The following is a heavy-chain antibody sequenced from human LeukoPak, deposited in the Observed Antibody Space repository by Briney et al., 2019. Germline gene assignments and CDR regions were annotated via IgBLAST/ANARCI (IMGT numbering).Heavy chain of an antibody. V-gene: IGHV4-61*05. CDR2: IYYSGST. Sequence: SETLSLTCTVSGGSISSSSYYWGWIRQPPGKGLEWIGYIYYSGSTNYNPSLKSRVTISVDTSKNQFSLKLSSVTAADAAVYYCARVVAARNWFDPWGQGTLVTVSS. D-gene: IGHD6-6*01. CDR1: GGSISSSSYY. J-gene: IGHJ5*02. CDR3: ARVVAARNWFDP.